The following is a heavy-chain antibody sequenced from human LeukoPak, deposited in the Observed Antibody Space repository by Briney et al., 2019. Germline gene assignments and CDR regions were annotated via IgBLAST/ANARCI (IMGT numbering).Heavy chain of an antibody. Sequence: PSETLSLTCAVYGGSFSGYYWSWIRQPPGKGLEWIGEINHSGSTNYNPSLKSRVTISVDTSKNQFSLKLSSVTAADTAVYYCARRGGAVLRYFDWSYSFDYWGQGTLVTVSS. CDR3: ARRGGAVLRYFDWSYSFDY. V-gene: IGHV4-34*01. CDR2: INHSGST. J-gene: IGHJ4*02. CDR1: GGSFSGYY. D-gene: IGHD3-9*01.